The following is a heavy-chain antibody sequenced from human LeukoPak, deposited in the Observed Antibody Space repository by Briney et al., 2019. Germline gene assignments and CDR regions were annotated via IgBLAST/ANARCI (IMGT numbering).Heavy chain of an antibody. Sequence: GGSLRLSCAASGFTFSSYAMHWVRQAPGKGLEWVAVISYDGSNKYYADSVKGRFTISRDNSKNTLYLQMNGLRAEDTAVYYCARVTVAGSSLDYWGQGTLVTVSS. V-gene: IGHV3-30*04. D-gene: IGHD6-19*01. CDR2: ISYDGSNK. J-gene: IGHJ4*02. CDR1: GFTFSSYA. CDR3: ARVTVAGSSLDY.